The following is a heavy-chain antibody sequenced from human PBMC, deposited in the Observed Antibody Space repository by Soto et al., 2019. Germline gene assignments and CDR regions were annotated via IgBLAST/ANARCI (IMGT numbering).Heavy chain of an antibody. CDR2: IYPYDSDT. CDR3: ARQLVGSTRGNFVY. Sequence: PGESLKISCKTSGYSFTSYWIGWVRQMPGKGMEWMGNIYPYDSDTRYSPSFQGQVTISADTSITTAYLQWSGLRASDTAMYFCARQLVGSTRGNFVYWGQGNLVTVTS. D-gene: IGHD1-26*01. J-gene: IGHJ4*01. V-gene: IGHV5-51*01. CDR1: GYSFTSYW.